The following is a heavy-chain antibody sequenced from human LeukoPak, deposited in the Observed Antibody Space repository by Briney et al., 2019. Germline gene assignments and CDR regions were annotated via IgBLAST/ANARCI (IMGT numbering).Heavy chain of an antibody. CDR3: ARDVWVSDYYDSSGYCDY. V-gene: IGHV4-59*12. J-gene: IGHJ4*02. CDR2: IYYSGST. Sequence: SETLSLTCTVSGDSLSSYYWSWIRQPPGKGLEWIGSIYYSGSTYYSPSLKSRVTISVDTSKNQFSLKLSSVTAADTAVYYCARDVWVSDYYDSSGYCDYWGQGTLVTVSS. CDR1: GDSLSSYY. D-gene: IGHD3-22*01.